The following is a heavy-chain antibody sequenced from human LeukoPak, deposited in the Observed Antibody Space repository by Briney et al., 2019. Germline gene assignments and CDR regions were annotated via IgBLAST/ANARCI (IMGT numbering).Heavy chain of an antibody. CDR2: IRYDGSNK. Sequence: GGSLRLSCAASGFTFSSYGMHGVRQAPGKGLEWVAFIRYDGSNKYYADSVKGRFTISRDNSKNTLYLQMNSLRAEDTAVYYCAKPYYYDSSGYYYFDYWGQGTLVTVSS. D-gene: IGHD3-22*01. CDR1: GFTFSSYG. V-gene: IGHV3-30*02. J-gene: IGHJ4*02. CDR3: AKPYYYDSSGYYYFDY.